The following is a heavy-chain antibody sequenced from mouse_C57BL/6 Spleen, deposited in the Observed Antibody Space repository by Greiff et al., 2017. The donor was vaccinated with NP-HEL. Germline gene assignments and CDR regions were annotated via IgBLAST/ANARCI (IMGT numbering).Heavy chain of an antibody. CDR2: IYWDDDK. V-gene: IGHV8-12*01. CDR3: ARSSTMVTTGRVYYFDY. D-gene: IGHD2-1*01. CDR1: GFSLSTSGMG. Sequence: QVTLKVSGPGILQSSQTLSLTCSFSGFSLSTSGMGVSWIRQPSGKGLEWLAHIYWDDDKRYNPSLKSRLTISKDTSRNQVFLKITSVDTADTATYYCARSSTMVTTGRVYYFDYWGQGTTLTVSS. J-gene: IGHJ2*01.